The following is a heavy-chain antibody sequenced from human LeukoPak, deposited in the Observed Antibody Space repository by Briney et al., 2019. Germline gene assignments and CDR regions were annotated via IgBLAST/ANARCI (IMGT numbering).Heavy chain of an antibody. J-gene: IGHJ5*02. CDR2: IYYSGST. CDR1: GGSISSSSYY. D-gene: IGHD2-2*01. V-gene: IGHV4-39*01. Sequence: PSETLSLTCTVSGGSISSSSYYWGWIRQPPGKGLEWIGSIYYSGSTYYNPSLKSRVTISVDTSKNQFSPKLSSVTAADTAVYYCAGSVVPAAIGVRVPKWFDPWGQGTLVTVFS. CDR3: AGSVVPAAIGVRVPKWFDP.